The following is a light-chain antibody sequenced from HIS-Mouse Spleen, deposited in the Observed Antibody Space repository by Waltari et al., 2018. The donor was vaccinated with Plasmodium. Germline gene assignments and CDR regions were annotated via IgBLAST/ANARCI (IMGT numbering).Light chain of an antibody. CDR2: VAS. CDR3: QQYGSSPIT. Sequence: EIVLTQSPGTLSLSPGERATLSCRASQSVSSSYLAWYQQKPGQAPRLLIYVASSRATCIPDRFSGRGSGTDVTLTISRLGPEDFAVYYGQQYGSSPITFGQGTRLEIK. V-gene: IGKV3-20*01. J-gene: IGKJ5*01. CDR1: QSVSSSY.